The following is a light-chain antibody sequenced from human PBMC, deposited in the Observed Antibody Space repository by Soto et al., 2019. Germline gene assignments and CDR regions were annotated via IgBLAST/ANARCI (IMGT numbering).Light chain of an antibody. CDR2: WAS. J-gene: IGKJ1*01. V-gene: IGKV4-1*01. Sequence: DIIMTQSPDSLAVSLGERATINSQSSQTGLDSSNNKDYLTWYQQKPGQPPKLLIYWASNREFGVPDRFSGSGSGTDFTLTISSLQAEDVAVYYCQQYYSTPRTFGHGTKVDIK. CDR1: QTGLDSSNNKDY. CDR3: QQYYSTPRT.